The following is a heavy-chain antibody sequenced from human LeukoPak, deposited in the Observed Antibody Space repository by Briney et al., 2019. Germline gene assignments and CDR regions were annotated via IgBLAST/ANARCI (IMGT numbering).Heavy chain of an antibody. CDR3: ARAGYTSGYDY. CDR1: GFTFSSYW. D-gene: IGHD6-19*01. V-gene: IGHV3-7*01. CDR2: IKEDGRDK. J-gene: IGHJ4*02. Sequence: PVGCLRLSCAASGFTFSSYWMSWVRQAPGKGLEWLANIKEDGRDKYSVDSVKGRFTISRDNAKNSLYLQMNNLRVEDTAVYYCARAGYTSGYDYWGQGTLVTVSS.